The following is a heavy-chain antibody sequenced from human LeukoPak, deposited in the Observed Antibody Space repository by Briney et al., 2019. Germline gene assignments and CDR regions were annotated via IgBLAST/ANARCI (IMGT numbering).Heavy chain of an antibody. D-gene: IGHD3-22*01. Sequence: GGSLRLSCAASGFTFSSYGMHWVRQAPGKGLEWVAVISYDGSNKYYADSVKGRFTISRDDSKNSLYLQMNSLRAEDTALYYCAKARIPSGNGYYSDWGQGTLVTVSS. CDR1: GFTFSSYG. V-gene: IGHV3-30*18. CDR3: AKARIPSGNGYYSD. CDR2: ISYDGSNK. J-gene: IGHJ4*02.